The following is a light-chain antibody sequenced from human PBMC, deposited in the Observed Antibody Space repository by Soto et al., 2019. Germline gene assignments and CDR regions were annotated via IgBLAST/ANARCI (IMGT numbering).Light chain of an antibody. V-gene: IGKV4-1*01. CDR1: QSVLYSSNNKNY. Sequence: DIVMTQSPDSLAVSLGERATINCESSQSVLYSSNNKNYLAWYQQKPGQPPKLLIYSASTRESGVPDRFRGSGSGTDFTLTISSLEAEDVAVYFCQHYYTTPYTFGQGTKLEIK. CDR2: SAS. CDR3: QHYYTTPYT. J-gene: IGKJ2*01.